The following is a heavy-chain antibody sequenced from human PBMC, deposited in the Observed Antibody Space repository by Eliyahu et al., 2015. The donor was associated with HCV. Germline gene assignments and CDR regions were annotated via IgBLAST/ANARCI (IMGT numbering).Heavy chain of an antibody. CDR3: AKEERSGWYEYYYYGMDV. CDR1: GFTFSSXA. V-gene: IGHV3-23*01. J-gene: IGHJ6*02. Sequence: EVQLLESGGGLVQPGGSLRLSCAASGFTFSSXARSWVRQAPGKGLEWVSAISGSGGSTYYADSVKGRFTISRDNSKNTLYLQMNSLRAEDTAVYYCAKEERSGWYEYYYYGMDVWGQGTTVTVSS. CDR2: ISGSGGST. D-gene: IGHD6-19*01.